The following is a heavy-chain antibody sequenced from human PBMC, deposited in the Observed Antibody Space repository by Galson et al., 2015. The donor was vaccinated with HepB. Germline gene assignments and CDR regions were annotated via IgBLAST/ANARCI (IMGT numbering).Heavy chain of an antibody. CDR2: INAGNGNT. J-gene: IGHJ5*02. D-gene: IGHD2-15*01. Sequence: SVKVSCKASGYTFTSYAMHWVRQAPGQRLEWMGWINAGNGNTKYSQKFQGRVTITRDTSASTAYMELSSLRSEDTAVYYCARNSPVVVAATHGKNWFDPWGQGTLVTVSS. CDR1: GYTFTSYA. CDR3: ARNSPVVVAATHGKNWFDP. V-gene: IGHV1-3*01.